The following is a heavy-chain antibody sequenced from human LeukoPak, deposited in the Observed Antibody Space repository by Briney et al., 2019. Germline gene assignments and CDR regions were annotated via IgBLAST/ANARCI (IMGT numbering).Heavy chain of an antibody. CDR3: ARRYCDWSSRAFDI. D-gene: IGHD3-9*01. CDR1: GYTFTSYW. CDR2: IYAGDSDT. V-gene: IGHV5-51*01. J-gene: IGHJ3*02. Sequence: GESLKISCKGSGYTFTSYWIGWVRQIPGKGLEWMGIIYAGDSDTRYSPSFQGQVTISAEKSISTAYLQWSSLKASDTAMYYCARRYCDWSSRAFDIWGQGTMVTVSS.